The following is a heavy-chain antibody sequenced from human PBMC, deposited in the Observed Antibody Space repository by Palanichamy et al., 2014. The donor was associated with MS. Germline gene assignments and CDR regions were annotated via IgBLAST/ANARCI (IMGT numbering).Heavy chain of an antibody. CDR3: TRDVFEVGYYDFWSGYYNHYGMDV. V-gene: IGHV3-49*05. CDR1: GFTFGDYA. D-gene: IGHD3-3*01. Sequence: EVQLVESGGGLVKPGRSLRLSCTASGFTFGDYAMSWFRQAPGKGLEWVGFIRSKAYGGTTEYAASVKGRFTISRDDSKSIAYLQMNSLKTEDTAVYYCTRDVFEVGYYDFWSGYYNHYGMDVWGQGTTVTVSS. CDR2: IRSKAYGGTT. J-gene: IGHJ6*02.